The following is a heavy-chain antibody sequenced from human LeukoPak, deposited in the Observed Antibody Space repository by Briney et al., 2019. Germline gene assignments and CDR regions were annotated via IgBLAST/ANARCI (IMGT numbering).Heavy chain of an antibody. Sequence: SVKVSCKVSGGIFINHSITWVRQAPGQGLEWMGGIIPIFGTAKYAQKFQGRVTIIADESTNTAYMELSSLRSEDTAVYYCARGRGPDHYGSGNISFGYWGQGTLVTVSS. CDR2: IIPIFGTA. CDR1: GGIFINHS. D-gene: IGHD3-10*01. V-gene: IGHV1-69*13. CDR3: ARGRGPDHYGSGNISFGY. J-gene: IGHJ4*02.